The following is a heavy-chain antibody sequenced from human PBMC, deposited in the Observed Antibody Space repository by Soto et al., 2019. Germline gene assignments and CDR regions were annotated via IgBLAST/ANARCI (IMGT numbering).Heavy chain of an antibody. CDR3: AADKYYYDSSGYYPHDAFDI. V-gene: IGHV1-58*01. J-gene: IGHJ3*02. Sequence: SVKVSCQASGFTFTSSALQWVRQARGQRLEWIGWIVVGSGNTNYAQKFQERVTITRDMSTSTAYMELSSLRSEDTAVYYCAADKYYYDSSGYYPHDAFDIWGQGTMVTVSS. CDR1: GFTFTSSA. CDR2: IVVGSGNT. D-gene: IGHD3-22*01.